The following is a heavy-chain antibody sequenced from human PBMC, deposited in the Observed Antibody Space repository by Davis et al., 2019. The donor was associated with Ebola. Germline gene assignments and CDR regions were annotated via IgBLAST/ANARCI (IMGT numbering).Heavy chain of an antibody. CDR2: ISSSGTVT. V-gene: IGHV3-23*01. Sequence: GGFLRLSCAASGFTFNTYAMSWVRQPPGKGLEWISSISSSGTVTYYADSVKGRFTISRDSSKNTLDLQMNSLRAEDTALYSCTKGDRDYSSSPFDYWGQGTLVTVSS. CDR3: TKGDRDYSSSPFDY. CDR1: GFTFNTYA. J-gene: IGHJ4*02. D-gene: IGHD3-22*01.